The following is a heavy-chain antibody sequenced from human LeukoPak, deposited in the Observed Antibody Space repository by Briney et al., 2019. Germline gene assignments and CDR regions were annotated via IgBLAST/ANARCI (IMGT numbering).Heavy chain of an antibody. Sequence: EGSLRLSCAASGNYWMHWVRQAPGKGLVWVSHIDSDGSWTSYADSVKGRFTISKDNAKNTVYLQMNSLRAEDTAVYYCVSFYETYWGRGTLVTVSS. D-gene: IGHD2/OR15-2a*01. V-gene: IGHV3-74*01. CDR3: VSFYETY. J-gene: IGHJ4*02. CDR2: IDSDGSWT. CDR1: GNYW.